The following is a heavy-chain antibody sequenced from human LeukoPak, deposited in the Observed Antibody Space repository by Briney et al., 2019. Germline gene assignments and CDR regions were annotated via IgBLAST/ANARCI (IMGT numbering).Heavy chain of an antibody. CDR3: ARAMVRGVIYSAFDI. CDR2: ISAYNGNT. CDR1: GYTFTSYG. D-gene: IGHD3-10*01. V-gene: IGHV1-18*01. J-gene: IGHJ3*02. Sequence: ASVKVSCKASGYTFTSYGISWVRQAPGQGLEWMGWISAYNGNTNYAQKPQGRVTMTTDTSTSTAYMELRSLRSDDTAVYYCARAMVRGVIYSAFDIWGQGTMVTVSS.